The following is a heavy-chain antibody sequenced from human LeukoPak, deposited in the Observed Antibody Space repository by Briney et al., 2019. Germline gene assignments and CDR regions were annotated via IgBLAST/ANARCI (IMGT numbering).Heavy chain of an antibody. Sequence: SETLSLTCTVSGGSISRYYWNWIRQPAGKGLEWIGRIYTSGTTNYNPSLKSRVTMSVDTSKNQFSLKLSSVTAADTAVYYCARGGAYSGGDCYLDYWGQGTLVTVSS. J-gene: IGHJ4*02. D-gene: IGHD2-21*02. CDR2: IYTSGTT. CDR3: ARGGAYSGGDCYLDY. CDR1: GGSISRYY. V-gene: IGHV4-4*07.